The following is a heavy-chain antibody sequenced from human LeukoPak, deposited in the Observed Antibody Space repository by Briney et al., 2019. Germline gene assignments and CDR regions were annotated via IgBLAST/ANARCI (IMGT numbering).Heavy chain of an antibody. CDR2: ISSSSSTI. Sequence: PGRSLRLSCAASGFTFSSYSMNWVRQAPGKGLEWVSYISSSSSTIYYADSVKGRFTISRDNAKNSLYLQMNSLRAEDTAVYYCASHVTIFGVVIWGQGTLVTVSS. J-gene: IGHJ4*02. V-gene: IGHV3-48*01. CDR3: ASHVTIFGVVI. D-gene: IGHD3-3*01. CDR1: GFTFSSYS.